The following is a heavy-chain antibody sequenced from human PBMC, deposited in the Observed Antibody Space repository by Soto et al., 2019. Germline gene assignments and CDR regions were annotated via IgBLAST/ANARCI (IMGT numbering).Heavy chain of an antibody. CDR1: GFTFSTYW. CDR3: ARDTAAGGPVFDS. Sequence: EVQLVESGGGLVQPGGSLRLSCAASGFTFSTYWMSWVRQAPGKGLEWVANINRDGSEQYYVDSVKGRFTISRDNAKNSLYLQMNSLRVEDTAVYYCARDTAAGGPVFDSGGQGTLVTVSS. CDR2: INRDGSEQ. V-gene: IGHV3-7*01. J-gene: IGHJ4*02. D-gene: IGHD6-13*01.